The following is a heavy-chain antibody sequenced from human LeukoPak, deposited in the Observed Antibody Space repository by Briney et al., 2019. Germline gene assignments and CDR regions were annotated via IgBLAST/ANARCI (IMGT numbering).Heavy chain of an antibody. Sequence: GGSLRLSCAASGFTFSSYSMNWVRQAPGKGLEWVSSISSSSSYIYYADSVKGRFTISRDNSKNTLYLQMNSLRAEDTAVYYCARDRAAAGPTENWFDPWGQGTLVTVSS. CDR1: GFTFSSYS. CDR2: ISSSSSYI. J-gene: IGHJ5*02. V-gene: IGHV3-21*01. D-gene: IGHD6-13*01. CDR3: ARDRAAAGPTENWFDP.